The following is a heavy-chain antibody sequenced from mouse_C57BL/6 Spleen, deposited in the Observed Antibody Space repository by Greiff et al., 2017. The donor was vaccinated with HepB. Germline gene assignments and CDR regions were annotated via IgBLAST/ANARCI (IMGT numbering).Heavy chain of an antibody. Sequence: DVQLQESGPGLVKPSQSLSLTCSVTGYSITSGYYWNWIRQFPGNKLEWMGYISYDGSNNYNPSLKNRISITRDTSKNQFFLKLNSVTTEDTATYYCASQYGISGGFAYWGQGTLVTVSA. J-gene: IGHJ3*01. D-gene: IGHD2-1*01. CDR2: ISYDGSN. CDR1: GYSITSGYY. CDR3: ASQYGISGGFAY. V-gene: IGHV3-6*01.